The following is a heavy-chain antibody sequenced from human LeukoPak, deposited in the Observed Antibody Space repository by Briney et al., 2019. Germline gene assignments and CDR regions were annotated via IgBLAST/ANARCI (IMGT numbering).Heavy chain of an antibody. Sequence: GGSLRLSCAASGFTFDNFAMSWVRQPPGEGLGWVSTISGSGGNTYYADSVKGRFTSSRDNSKNTLNLQINTLRAEDTAVYYCVKDGFSFDARDWGQGTLVTVSS. J-gene: IGHJ1*01. CDR3: VKDGFSFDARD. V-gene: IGHV3-23*01. CDR1: GFTFDNFA. D-gene: IGHD2-8*01. CDR2: ISGSGGNT.